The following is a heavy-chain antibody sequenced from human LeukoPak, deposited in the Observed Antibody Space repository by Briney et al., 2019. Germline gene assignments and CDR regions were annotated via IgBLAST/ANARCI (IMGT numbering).Heavy chain of an antibody. CDR2: INHSGST. D-gene: IGHD6-19*01. Sequence: SETLSLTCAVYGGSFSGYYWSWIRQPPGKGLEWIGEINHSGSTNYNPSLKSRVTISVDTSKNQFSLKLSSVTAADTAVYYCARGPSGIAVAGRKGNYWYFDLWGRGTLVTVSS. J-gene: IGHJ2*01. CDR1: GGSFSGYY. CDR3: ARGPSGIAVAGRKGNYWYFDL. V-gene: IGHV4-34*01.